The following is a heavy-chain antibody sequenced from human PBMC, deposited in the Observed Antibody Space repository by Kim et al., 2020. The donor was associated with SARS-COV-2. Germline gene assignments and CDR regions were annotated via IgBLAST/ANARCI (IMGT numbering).Heavy chain of an antibody. D-gene: IGHD5-18*01. J-gene: IGHJ6*02. Sequence: ASVKVSCKASGYTFTSYAMHWVRQAPGQRLEWMGWINAGNGNTKYSQKFQGRVTITRDTSASTAYMELSSLRSEDTAVYYCARVDEQLYYYGMDVWGQGTTVTVSS. CDR2: INAGNGNT. CDR3: ARVDEQLYYYGMDV. V-gene: IGHV1-3*01. CDR1: GYTFTSYA.